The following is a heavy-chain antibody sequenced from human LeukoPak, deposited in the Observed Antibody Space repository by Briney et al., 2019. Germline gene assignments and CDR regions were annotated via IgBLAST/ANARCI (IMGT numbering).Heavy chain of an antibody. D-gene: IGHD6-6*01. Sequence: GGSLRLSCAASGFTFGSYATNWVRQAPGKGLEWVSVISGSGNSYYADSVKGRFTISRDNSKNTLYLHMNSLRAEDTAIYYCAKCPNRKYYLDHWGQGTMVTASS. CDR3: AKCPNRKYYLDH. V-gene: IGHV3-23*01. CDR1: GFTFGSYA. CDR2: ISGSGNS. J-gene: IGHJ4*02.